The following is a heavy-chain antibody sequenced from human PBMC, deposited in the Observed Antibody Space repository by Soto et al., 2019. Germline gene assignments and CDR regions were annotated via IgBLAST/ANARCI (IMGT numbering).Heavy chain of an antibody. CDR3: VEFRGRAYPYYYMDV. J-gene: IGHJ6*03. V-gene: IGHV3-23*01. D-gene: IGHD3-10*01. Sequence: GGSLRLSCVTSGFTFSTYGMTWVRQAPGKGLEWVSYGGSGGSRYYAESVKGRFTISRDNSKNTLSLEMNSLRAEDTATYYCVEFRGRAYPYYYMDVWGKGTTVTVSS. CDR2: GGSGGSR. CDR1: GFTFSTYG.